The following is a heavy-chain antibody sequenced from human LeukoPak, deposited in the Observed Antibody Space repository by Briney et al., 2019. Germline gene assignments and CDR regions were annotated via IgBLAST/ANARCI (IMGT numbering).Heavy chain of an antibody. CDR2: IYYSGST. J-gene: IGHJ6*02. V-gene: IGHV4-59*12. CDR3: VRGGAARPDNYYYGMDV. Sequence: SETLSLTCTVSGGTISSYYWSWIRQPPGKGLEWIGYIYYSGSTNYNPSLKSRVTISVDTSKNQFSLKLSSVTPADTAVYYCVRGGAARPDNYYYGMDVWGQGTTVTVSS. CDR1: GGTISSYY. D-gene: IGHD6-6*01.